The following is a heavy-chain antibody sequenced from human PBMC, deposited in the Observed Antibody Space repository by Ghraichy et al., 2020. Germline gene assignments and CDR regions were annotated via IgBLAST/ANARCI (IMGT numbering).Heavy chain of an antibody. J-gene: IGHJ4*02. CDR3: AREGWGDGNNYFDY. D-gene: IGHD5-24*01. Sequence: SETLSLTCTVSGGSISSFYWSWIRQPPGKGLEWIGYIYYSGSTNYNPSLKSRVTISVDTSKNQFSLKLSSVTAADTAVYYCAREGWGDGNNYFDYWGQGTLVTVSS. V-gene: IGHV4-59*01. CDR2: IYYSGST. CDR1: GGSISSFY.